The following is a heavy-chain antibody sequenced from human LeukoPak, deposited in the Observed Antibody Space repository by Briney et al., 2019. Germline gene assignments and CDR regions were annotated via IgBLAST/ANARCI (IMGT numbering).Heavy chain of an antibody. CDR1: GFTFSSYS. Sequence: GGSLRLSCAASGFTFSSYSMNWVRQAPGKGLEWVSSISSSSSYIYYADSVKGRFTISRDNAKNSLYLQMNSPRAEDTAVYYCARGIAVAGIGDYFDYWGQGTLVTVSS. CDR3: ARGIAVAGIGDYFDY. D-gene: IGHD6-19*01. CDR2: ISSSSSYI. V-gene: IGHV3-21*01. J-gene: IGHJ4*02.